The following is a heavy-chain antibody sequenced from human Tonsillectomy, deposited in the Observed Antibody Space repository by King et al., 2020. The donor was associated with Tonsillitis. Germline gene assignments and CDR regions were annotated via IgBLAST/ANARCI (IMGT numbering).Heavy chain of an antibody. D-gene: IGHD2-8*01. CDR3: AKDGVGLSYWYFDL. CDR2: IAFDASYE. CDR1: GFTFDNYG. V-gene: IGHV3-30*18. J-gene: IGHJ2*01. Sequence: VQLVESGGGVVQPGTSLRLSCAASGFTFDNYGMHWVRQAPGKGLEWVALIAFDASYENYADSVKGRFTISRDNSKNTLYLEMNSLRVEDTAVYYCAKDGVGLSYWYFDLWGRGTLVTVSS.